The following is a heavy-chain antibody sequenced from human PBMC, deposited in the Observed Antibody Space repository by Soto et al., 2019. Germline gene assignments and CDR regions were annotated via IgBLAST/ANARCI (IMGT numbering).Heavy chain of an antibody. CDR1: GASINSDEYY. V-gene: IGHV4-30-4*01. D-gene: IGHD6-13*01. CDR3: ARDRGSSWMYKWFDP. Sequence: LSPTGPASGASINSDEYYGSWIRQPPGRGLEWIGHISYSGSTYYSPSLKSRLTISIDTSKNQFSLKLTSVTAADAAVYFCARDRGSSWMYKWFDPWGQGTLVTV. CDR2: ISYSGST. J-gene: IGHJ5*02.